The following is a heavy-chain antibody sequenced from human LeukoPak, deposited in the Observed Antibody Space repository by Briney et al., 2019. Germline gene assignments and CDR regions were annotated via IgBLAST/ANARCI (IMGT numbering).Heavy chain of an antibody. Sequence: SVKVSCKASGGTFSSYAISWVRQAPGQGLEWMGGIIPIFGTANYAQKFQGRVTITADESTSTAYMELSSLRSEDTAVYYCARGPRALLEWLYYFDYWGQGTLVTVSS. D-gene: IGHD3-3*01. V-gene: IGHV1-69*13. J-gene: IGHJ4*02. CDR3: ARGPRALLEWLYYFDY. CDR2: IIPIFGTA. CDR1: GGTFSSYA.